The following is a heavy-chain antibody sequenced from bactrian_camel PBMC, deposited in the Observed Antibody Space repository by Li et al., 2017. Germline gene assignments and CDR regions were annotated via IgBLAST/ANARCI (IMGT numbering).Heavy chain of an antibody. J-gene: IGHJ4*01. D-gene: IGHD4*01. CDR2: IFTDGSQP. V-gene: IGHV3S6*01. Sequence: VQLVESGGGSVEAGGSLTLSCVASDTPRNRCMVWIRQAPGKEREGVAQIFTDGSQPYYADSVTGRFTVSHNAAKNTVYLQMNSLKPEDTTMYYCAAAGPVCDGLATIASIRPPPDPYYGQGTQV. CDR1: DTPRNRC.